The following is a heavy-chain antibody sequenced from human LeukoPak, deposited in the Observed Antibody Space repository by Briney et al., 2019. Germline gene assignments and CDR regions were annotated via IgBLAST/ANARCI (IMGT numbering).Heavy chain of an antibody. Sequence: GRSLRLSCAASGFTFSSYAMHWVRQAPGKGLEWVAVISYDGSNKYYADSVKGRFTISRDNSKNTLYLQMNSLRAEDTAVYYCATPYSNYEDYYYGMDVWGQGTTVTVSS. CDR1: GFTFSSYA. V-gene: IGHV3-30-3*01. D-gene: IGHD4-11*01. CDR3: ATPYSNYEDYYYGMDV. CDR2: ISYDGSNK. J-gene: IGHJ6*02.